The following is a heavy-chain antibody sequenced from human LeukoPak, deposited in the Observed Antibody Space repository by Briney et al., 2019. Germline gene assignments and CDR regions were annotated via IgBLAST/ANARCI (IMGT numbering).Heavy chain of an antibody. J-gene: IGHJ5*02. V-gene: IGHV4-59*01. CDR2: IYYNGST. CDR3: ATYAMRCTSTTRYPYRALDP. Sequence: PSETLSLTCTVSGGSISYYFWTWIRQPPGKGLEWIGYIYYNGSTNYNPSLKSRVTISIDTSKNQFSLKLSSVTAADTAVYYCATYAMRCTSTTRYPYRALDPWGQGTLVTVSS. CDR1: GGSISYYF. D-gene: IGHD2-2*01.